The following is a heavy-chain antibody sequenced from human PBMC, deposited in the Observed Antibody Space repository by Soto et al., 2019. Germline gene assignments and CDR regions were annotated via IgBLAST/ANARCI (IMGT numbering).Heavy chain of an antibody. J-gene: IGHJ4*02. D-gene: IGHD6-19*01. V-gene: IGHV3-33*01. CDR2: IWYDGSNK. Sequence: QVQLVESGGGVVQPGRSLRLSCAASGFTFSSYGMHRVRQAPGKGLEWVAVIWYDGSNKYYADSVKGRFTISRDNSKNTLYLQMNSLRAEDTAVYYCARDYGAGFDYWAREPWSPSPQ. CDR3: ARDYGAGFDY. CDR1: GFTFSSYG.